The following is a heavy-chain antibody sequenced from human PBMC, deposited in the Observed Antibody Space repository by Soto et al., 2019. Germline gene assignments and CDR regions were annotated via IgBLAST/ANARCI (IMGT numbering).Heavy chain of an antibody. CDR3: ARDYNWLFDY. CDR2: IKQDGSER. D-gene: IGHD1-20*01. J-gene: IGHJ4*02. V-gene: IGHV3-7*05. CDR1: GFTFSNYY. Sequence: EVQLVESGGGLVQPGGSLRLSCAASGFTFSNYYMSWVRQAPGKGLEWVANIKQDGSERTYVDSVKGRFTISRDNAKNSLFLQMNSLRAEDTAVYYCARDYNWLFDYWGRGSLLTVSA.